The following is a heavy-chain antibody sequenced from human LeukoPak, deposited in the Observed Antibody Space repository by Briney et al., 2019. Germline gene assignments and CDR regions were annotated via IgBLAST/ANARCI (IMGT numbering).Heavy chain of an antibody. CDR3: ARESGYSSSWSEYFDS. CDR2: IKQGGSEK. D-gene: IGHD6-13*01. Sequence: GGSLRLSCEASGFTFSTFWMSWVRQAPGKGLEWVANIKQGGSEKYYVDSVKGRFTISRDNAKNSLYLQVNNLRAEDTAVYYCARESGYSSSWSEYFDSWGQGTLVTVSS. V-gene: IGHV3-7*01. CDR1: GFTFSTFW. J-gene: IGHJ4*02.